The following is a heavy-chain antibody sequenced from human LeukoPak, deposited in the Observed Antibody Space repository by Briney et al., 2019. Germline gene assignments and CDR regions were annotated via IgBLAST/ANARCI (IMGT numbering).Heavy chain of an antibody. Sequence: GGSLRLSCAASGFPFSTYAMNWVRQAPGKGLEWVSGIYGSGGGIQYADSVKGRFTISRDNSKNTLYLQMNSLRAEDTAVYYCARDPPTRWLRQPYFDYWGQGTLVTVSS. CDR2: IYGSGGGI. J-gene: IGHJ4*02. CDR1: GFPFSTYA. CDR3: ARDPPTRWLRQPYFDY. D-gene: IGHD5-12*01. V-gene: IGHV3-23*01.